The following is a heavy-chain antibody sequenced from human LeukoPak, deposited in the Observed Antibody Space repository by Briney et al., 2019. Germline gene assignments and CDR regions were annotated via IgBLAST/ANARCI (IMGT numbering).Heavy chain of an antibody. J-gene: IGHJ4*02. CDR3: AKVRGYYDSSGYYSGFDY. CDR2: TSGSGGST. D-gene: IGHD3-22*01. CDR1: GFTFSSYA. Sequence: PGGSLRLSCAASGFTFSSYAMSWVRQAPGKGLEWVSATSGSGGSTYYADSVKGRFTISRDNSKNTLYLQMNSLRAEDTAVYYCAKVRGYYDSSGYYSGFDYWGQGTLVTVSS. V-gene: IGHV3-23*01.